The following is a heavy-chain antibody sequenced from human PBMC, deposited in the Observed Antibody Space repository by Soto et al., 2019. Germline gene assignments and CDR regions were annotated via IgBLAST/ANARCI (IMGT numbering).Heavy chain of an antibody. J-gene: IGHJ4*02. Sequence: EVQLVESGGRLVQPGRSLRLSCVGTGLNFDDFAMHWVRQAPGKGLEWVSGITWNSRVLAYADSVKGRFTISRDNAKNSLYLQMDSLRDEDTALYYCAKGRYDFWSPYYFDSWGQGTLVTVSS. V-gene: IGHV3-9*01. CDR2: ITWNSRVL. CDR3: AKGRYDFWSPYYFDS. D-gene: IGHD3-3*01. CDR1: GLNFDDFA.